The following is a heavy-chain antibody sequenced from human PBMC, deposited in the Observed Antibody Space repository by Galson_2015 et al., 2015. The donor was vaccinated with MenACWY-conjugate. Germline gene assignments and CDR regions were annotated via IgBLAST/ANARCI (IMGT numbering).Heavy chain of an antibody. D-gene: IGHD2-15*01. Sequence: CAISGDSVSSNSAAWNWIRQSPSRGLEWLGRTYYRSKWYNDYAVSVKSRITINPDTSKNQFSLQLNSVTPEDTAVYYCARDRDTHCSDGSCYFFDNWFDPWGQGTLVTVSS. CDR3: ARDRDTHCSDGSCYFFDNWFDP. J-gene: IGHJ5*02. CDR2: TYYRSKWYN. CDR1: GDSVSSNSAA. V-gene: IGHV6-1*01.